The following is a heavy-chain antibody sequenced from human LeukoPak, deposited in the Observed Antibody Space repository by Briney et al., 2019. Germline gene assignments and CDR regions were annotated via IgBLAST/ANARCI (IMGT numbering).Heavy chain of an antibody. Sequence: PSETLSLTCTVSGGSISGYFWSWIRQSPGKGLEWIAYIRYGGDSNYNPSLRSRVTISIDMSKNQFSLNLSSVTAADTAVYYCARHRDGGTYPLDYWGQGTLVTASS. CDR1: GGSISGYF. D-gene: IGHD1-26*01. J-gene: IGHJ4*02. V-gene: IGHV4-59*08. CDR3: ARHRDGGTYPLDY. CDR2: IRYGGDS.